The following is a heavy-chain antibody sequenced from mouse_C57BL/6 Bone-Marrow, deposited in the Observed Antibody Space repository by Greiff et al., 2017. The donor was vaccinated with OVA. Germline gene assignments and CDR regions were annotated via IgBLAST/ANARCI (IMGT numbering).Heavy chain of an antibody. V-gene: IGHV10-1*01. CDR3: VSNGGY. J-gene: IGHJ2*01. Sequence: EVKLQESGGGLVQPKGSLKLSCAASGFSFNTYAMNWVRQAPGKGLEWVARIRSKSNNYATYYADSVKDRFTISRDDSESMLNLQMNNLKTEDPAMYYCVSNGGYGGQGTALTVTS. CDR1: GFSFNTYA. CDR2: IRSKSNNYAT.